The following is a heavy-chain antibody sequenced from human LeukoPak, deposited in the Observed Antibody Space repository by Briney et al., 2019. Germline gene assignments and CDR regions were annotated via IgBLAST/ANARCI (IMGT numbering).Heavy chain of an antibody. CDR1: GGSISSGNYY. J-gene: IGHJ4*02. CDR2: IYTTGST. V-gene: IGHV4-61*02. Sequence: PSETLSLTCTVSGGSISSGNYYWSWIRQPAGKGLEWIGRIYTTGSTTYNPSLKSRVTISVDTSKNQFSLKLSSVTAADTAVYYCARDSAYSYGGIDYWGQGTLVTVSS. CDR3: ARDSAYSYGGIDY. D-gene: IGHD5-12*01.